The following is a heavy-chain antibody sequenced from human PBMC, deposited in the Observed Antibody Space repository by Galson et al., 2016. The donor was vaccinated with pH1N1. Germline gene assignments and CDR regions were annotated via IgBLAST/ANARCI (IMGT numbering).Heavy chain of an antibody. D-gene: IGHD3-16*01. CDR1: GFSLSASGEA. V-gene: IGHV2-5*02. J-gene: IGHJ3*02. CDR3: VHSDNIVMEKAAFDIFDI. CDR2: IYWDDSE. Sequence: PALVKPTQTLTLTCAFSGFSLSASGEAVGWLRQPPGKAPEWLAMIYWDDSERYSQSLKDRLTISKDSTKRHVVLTMTDMDPEDTGTYYCVHSDNIVMEKAAFDIFDIWGQGAAVHVSS.